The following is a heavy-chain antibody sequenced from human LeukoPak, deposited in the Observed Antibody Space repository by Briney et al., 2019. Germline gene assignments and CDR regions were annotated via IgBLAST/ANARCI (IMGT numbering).Heavy chain of an antibody. CDR1: GGSVSGGSISSYY. CDR2: IYYSGST. D-gene: IGHD2-15*01. Sequence: PSETLSLTCTVSGGSVSGGSISSYYWSWIRQPPGKGLEWIGYIYYSGSTNYNPSLKSRVTISVDTSKNQFSLKLSSVTAADTAVYYCARDRKYEDYGMDVWGQGTTVTVSS. V-gene: IGHV4-59*12. J-gene: IGHJ6*02. CDR3: ARDRKYEDYGMDV.